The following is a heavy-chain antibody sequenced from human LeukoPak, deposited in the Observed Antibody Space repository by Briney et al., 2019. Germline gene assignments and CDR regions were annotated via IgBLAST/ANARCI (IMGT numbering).Heavy chain of an antibody. CDR2: ISGSGGST. V-gene: IGHV3-23*01. CDR3: AKLPYYDFWSGYYRAFYYYYYMDV. D-gene: IGHD3-3*01. J-gene: IGHJ6*03. Sequence: GGSLRLSCAASGFTFSSYAMSWVRQAPGKGLEWVSAISGSGGSTYYADSVKGRFTISRDNSKNTLYLQMNSLRAEDTAVYYCAKLPYYDFWSGYYRAFYYYYYMDVWGKGTTVTVSS. CDR1: GFTFSSYA.